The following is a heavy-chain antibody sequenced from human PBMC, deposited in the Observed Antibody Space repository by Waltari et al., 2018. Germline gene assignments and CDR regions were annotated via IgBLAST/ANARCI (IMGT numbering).Heavy chain of an antibody. CDR2: ISSNGGST. Sequence: EVQLVESGGGLVQPGGSLRLSCAASGFTFSGYAKHWVRQATGKGLEYVSAISSNGGSTYYANSVKGRFTISRDNSKNTLYLQMGSLRAEDMAVYYCARALYSGYDFYAFDIWGQGTMVTVSS. CDR3: ARALYSGYDFYAFDI. D-gene: IGHD5-12*01. J-gene: IGHJ3*02. CDR1: GFTFSGYA. V-gene: IGHV3-64*01.